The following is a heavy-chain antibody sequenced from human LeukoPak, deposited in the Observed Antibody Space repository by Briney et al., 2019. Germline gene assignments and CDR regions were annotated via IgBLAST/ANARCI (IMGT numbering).Heavy chain of an antibody. CDR3: AKGHASSWYYFDY. CDR1: GFTFDDYA. J-gene: IGHJ4*02. Sequence: GRSLRLSCAASGFTFDDYAMHWVRQAPGKGLEWVSGISWNSGSIGYADSVKGRFTISRDNAKNSLYLQMNSLRAEDTALYYCAKGHASSWYYFDYWGQGTLVPVSS. D-gene: IGHD6-13*01. V-gene: IGHV3-9*01. CDR2: ISWNSGSI.